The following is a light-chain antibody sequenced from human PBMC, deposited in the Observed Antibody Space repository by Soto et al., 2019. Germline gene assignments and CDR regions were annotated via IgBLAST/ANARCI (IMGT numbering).Light chain of an antibody. CDR2: GAS. CDR1: RSVSSK. J-gene: IGKJ2*01. V-gene: IGKV3-15*01. CDR3: QQYNNWPPYT. Sequence: ETVMTQSPATLSVSPGERATLSCRASRSVSSKLAWYQQKFGQAPRLLIYGASTRATGIPARFSGSGSGTEFTLTISSLQSEDFAVYYCQQYNNWPPYTFGQGTKVDIK.